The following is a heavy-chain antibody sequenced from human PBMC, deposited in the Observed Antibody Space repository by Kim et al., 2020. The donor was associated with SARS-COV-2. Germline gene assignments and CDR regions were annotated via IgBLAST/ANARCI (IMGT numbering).Heavy chain of an antibody. CDR2: INHSGST. D-gene: IGHD3-9*01. CDR1: GGSFSGYY. CDR3: ARGPPGYDILTGYYRRWFDP. Sequence: SETLSLTCAVYGGSFSGYYWSWIRQPPGKGLEWIGEINHSGSTNYNPSLKSRVTISVDTSKNQFSLKLSSVTAADTAVYYCARGPPGYDILTGYYRRWFDPWGQGTLVTVSS. J-gene: IGHJ5*02. V-gene: IGHV4-34*01.